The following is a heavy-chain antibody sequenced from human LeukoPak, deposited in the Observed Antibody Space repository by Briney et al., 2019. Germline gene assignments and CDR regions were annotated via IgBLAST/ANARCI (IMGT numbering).Heavy chain of an antibody. J-gene: IGHJ4*02. Sequence: GGSLRLSCVVSGFTFSDYSMHWVRQAPGKGPMWVSRICPDGTVTNYADSVKARFSISRDNARNTVYLQMNSLRAEDTAVYYCVRDFRSADYWGQGTLVTVSS. CDR2: ICPDGTVT. V-gene: IGHV3-74*01. CDR3: VRDFRSADY. CDR1: GFTFSDYS.